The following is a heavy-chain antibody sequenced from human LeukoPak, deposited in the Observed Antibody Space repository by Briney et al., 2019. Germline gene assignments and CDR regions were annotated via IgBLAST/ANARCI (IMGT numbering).Heavy chain of an antibody. CDR1: GFTFSTYG. CDR2: IWFDGTYK. V-gene: IGHV3-33*01. J-gene: IGHJ4*02. CDR3: VRDDTDITSTGYYFNY. Sequence: GGSLRLSCAASGFTFSTYGMHWVRQAPGKGLEWVAIIWFDGTYKYYLDSVKGRFNISRDNSKNTLFLQVNSLRAEDTAVYYCVRDDTDITSTGYYFNYWGQGTLVTVSS. D-gene: IGHD3-22*01.